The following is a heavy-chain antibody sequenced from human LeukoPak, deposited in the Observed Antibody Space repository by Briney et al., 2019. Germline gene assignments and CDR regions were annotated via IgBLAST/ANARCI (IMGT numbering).Heavy chain of an antibody. CDR1: GGSFSGYY. V-gene: IGHV4-34*01. CDR2: INRSGST. D-gene: IGHD3-10*01. CDR3: ARLKLWFGEFNFDY. Sequence: PSETLSLTCAVYGGSFSGYYWSWIRQPPGKGLEWIGEINRSGSTNHNPSLKSRVTISVDTSKNQFSLKLSSVTAADTAVYYCARLKLWFGEFNFDYWGQGTLVTVSS. J-gene: IGHJ4*02.